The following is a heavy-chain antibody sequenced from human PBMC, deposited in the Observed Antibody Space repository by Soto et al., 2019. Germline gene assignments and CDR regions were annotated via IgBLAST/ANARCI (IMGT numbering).Heavy chain of an antibody. CDR2: IYYSGST. CDR3: ASYYYDSSGPSPQFAP. J-gene: IGHJ5*02. Sequence: TRSVTWTVSGGSIGRGGYYWSWIRQHPGKGLEWIGYIYYSGSTYYNPSLKSRVTISVDTSKNQFSLKLSSVTAADTAVYYCASYYYDSSGPSPQFAPWGQGTLVTVS. V-gene: IGHV4-31*02. CDR1: GGSIGRGGYY. D-gene: IGHD3-22*01.